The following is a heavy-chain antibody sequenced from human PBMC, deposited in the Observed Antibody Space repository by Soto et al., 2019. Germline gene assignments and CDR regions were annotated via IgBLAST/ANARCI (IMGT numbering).Heavy chain of an antibody. D-gene: IGHD6-13*01. Sequence: SETLSLTCAVYGGSLSSYHYDWIRQSPGKGLGWIGEINDSGSTNYNPSLKSRVTISVDKSKNQFSLRLNSVTAADTAVYYCARGRRQQLVRSKFDWFDPWGQGILVTVSS. CDR3: ARGRRQQLVRSKFDWFDP. CDR1: GGSLSSYH. CDR2: INDSGST. V-gene: IGHV4-34*01. J-gene: IGHJ5*02.